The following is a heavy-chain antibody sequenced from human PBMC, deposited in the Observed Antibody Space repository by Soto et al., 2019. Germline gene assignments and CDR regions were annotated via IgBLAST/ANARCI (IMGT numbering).Heavy chain of an antibody. Sequence: GGSLRLSCAASGFTFSSYEMNWVRQAPGKGLEWVSYISSSGSTIYYADSVKGRFTISRDNAKNSLYLQMNSLRAEDTAVYYCARGIFGVVIHDAFDIWGQGTRVTVSS. J-gene: IGHJ3*02. D-gene: IGHD3-3*02. CDR1: GFTFSSYE. V-gene: IGHV3-48*03. CDR3: ARGIFGVVIHDAFDI. CDR2: ISSSGSTI.